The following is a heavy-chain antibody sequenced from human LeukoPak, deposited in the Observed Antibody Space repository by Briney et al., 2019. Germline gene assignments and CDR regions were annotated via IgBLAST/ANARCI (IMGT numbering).Heavy chain of an antibody. CDR1: GYTFTSYY. J-gene: IGHJ3*02. D-gene: IGHD4-17*01. CDR3: ARDSTATTVTTRADAFDI. V-gene: IGHV1-46*01. Sequence: ASVNVSCKPSGYTFTSYYMHWVRQAPGQGLEWMGIINPSGGSTSYPQKFQGRVTMTRDTSTSTVYMDLSSLRSEDTAVYYCARDSTATTVTTRADAFDIWGRGTMVTVSS. CDR2: INPSGGST.